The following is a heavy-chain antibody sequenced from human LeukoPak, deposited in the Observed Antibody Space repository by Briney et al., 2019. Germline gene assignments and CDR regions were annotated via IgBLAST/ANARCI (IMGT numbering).Heavy chain of an antibody. CDR2: MNPNRGNT. Sequence: GASVKVSCTTSGYTFTNYDINWVRQATGQGLEWMGWMNPNRGNTGYAQKFQGRVTMTRNISTSTAYMELSSLRSEDTAVYYCARGSRSGDYWGQGTQVTVSS. D-gene: IGHD3-10*01. CDR3: ARGSRSGDY. V-gene: IGHV1-8*01. CDR1: GYTFTNYD. J-gene: IGHJ4*02.